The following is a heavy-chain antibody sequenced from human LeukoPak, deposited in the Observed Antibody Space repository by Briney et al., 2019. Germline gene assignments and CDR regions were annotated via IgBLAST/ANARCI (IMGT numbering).Heavy chain of an antibody. D-gene: IGHD6-13*01. V-gene: IGHV1-2*02. CDR1: GHTFTGYY. Sequence: ASVKVSCKASGHTFTGYYMHWVRQAPGQGLEWMGWINANSGDTNYAQKFQGRVTMTRDTSISTAYMELSRLRSDDTAVYYCARGSIAAAGSDYWGQGTLVTVSS. CDR3: ARGSIAAAGSDY. CDR2: INANSGDT. J-gene: IGHJ4*02.